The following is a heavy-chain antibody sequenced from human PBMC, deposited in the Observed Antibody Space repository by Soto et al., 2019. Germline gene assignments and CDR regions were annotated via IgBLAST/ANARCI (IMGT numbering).Heavy chain of an antibody. CDR2: ISAYNGNT. J-gene: IGHJ6*02. Sequence: ASVKVSCKASGYTFTSYGISWVRQAPGQGLEWMGWISAYNGNTNYAQKLQGRVTMTTDTSTSTAYMELRSLRSDDTAAYYCARYEDYDFWSGSYYYGMDVWGQGTTVTVSS. CDR1: GYTFTSYG. D-gene: IGHD3-3*01. CDR3: ARYEDYDFWSGSYYYGMDV. V-gene: IGHV1-18*01.